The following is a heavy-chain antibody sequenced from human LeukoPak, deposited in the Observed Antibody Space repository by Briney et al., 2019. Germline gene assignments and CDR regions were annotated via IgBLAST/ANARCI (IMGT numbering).Heavy chain of an antibody. V-gene: IGHV3-64*01. Sequence: GGSLRLSCAASGFTFSSYGMHWVRQAPGKELEYVSAISSNGGSTYHASSVKGRFTISRDNSKNTLYLQMGSLRAEDMAVYYCARAGSSGYYGDYWGQGTLVTVSS. D-gene: IGHD3-22*01. CDR2: ISSNGGST. CDR1: GFTFSSYG. J-gene: IGHJ4*02. CDR3: ARAGSSGYYGDY.